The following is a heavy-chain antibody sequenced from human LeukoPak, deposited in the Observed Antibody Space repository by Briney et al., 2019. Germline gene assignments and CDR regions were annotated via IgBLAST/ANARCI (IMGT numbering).Heavy chain of an antibody. CDR2: IWYDGSNK. Sequence: GRSLRLSCAASGFIFSSYGMQWVRQAPGKRPEWVAAIWYDGSNKYYADSVKGRLIISRDNSKNTLSLQMNSLRAEDAAVYYYARVSSSGYIDSWGQGTLVTVSS. D-gene: IGHD3-22*01. V-gene: IGHV3-33*01. J-gene: IGHJ4*02. CDR1: GFIFSSYG. CDR3: ARVSSSGYIDS.